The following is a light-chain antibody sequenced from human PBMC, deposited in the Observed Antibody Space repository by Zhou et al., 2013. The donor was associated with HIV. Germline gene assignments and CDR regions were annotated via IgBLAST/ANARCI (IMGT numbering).Light chain of an antibody. V-gene: IGKV1-33*01. CDR3: QQSYSTPPQYS. Sequence: DIQMTQSPSSLSASVGDRVTITCQASQDISNYLNWYQQKPGKAPKLLIYDASNLETGVPSRFSGSGSGTDFTFTISSLQPEDFATYYCQQSYSTPPQYSFGQGTKLEIK. CDR2: DAS. J-gene: IGKJ2*03. CDR1: QDISNY.